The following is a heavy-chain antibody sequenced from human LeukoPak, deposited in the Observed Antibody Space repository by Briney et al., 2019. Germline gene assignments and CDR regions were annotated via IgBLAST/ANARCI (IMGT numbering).Heavy chain of an antibody. CDR1: GDSASSNSAA. Sequence: SQTLSLTCAISGDSASSNSAAWNWIRQSPSRGLEWLGRTYYRSKWYTDYAVSVKSRITINPDTSKNQFSLQVNSVTPEDTAVYYCAREGGAAAGTGAFDIWGQGTMVTVSS. CDR2: TYYRSKWYT. J-gene: IGHJ3*02. CDR3: AREGGAAAGTGAFDI. V-gene: IGHV6-1*01. D-gene: IGHD6-13*01.